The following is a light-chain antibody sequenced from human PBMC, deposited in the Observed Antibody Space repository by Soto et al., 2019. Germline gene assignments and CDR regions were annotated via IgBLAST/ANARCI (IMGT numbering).Light chain of an antibody. CDR2: EGT. J-gene: IGLJ1*01. V-gene: IGLV2-23*01. Sequence: QSVLTQPASVSGSAGQSITISCTGTTSFVGTYNLVSWYQQHPGKAPHVLIYEGTKRPSGVSNRFSGSTSGSTASLTISGLQTEDEADYYCCSYVGASIYVFGTGTKVTVL. CDR3: CSYVGASIYV. CDR1: TSFVGTYNL.